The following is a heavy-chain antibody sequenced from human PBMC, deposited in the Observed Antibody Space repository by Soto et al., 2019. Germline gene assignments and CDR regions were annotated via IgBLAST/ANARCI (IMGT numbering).Heavy chain of an antibody. D-gene: IGHD2-15*01. V-gene: IGHV3-23*01. J-gene: IGHJ4*02. CDR1: GFTFSSYA. CDR3: AKGPIVVVVAAHFDY. CDR2: ISGSGGST. Sequence: PGGSLRLSCAASGFTFSSYAMSWVRQAPGKGLEWVSAISGSGGSTYYADSVKGRFTISRDNSKNTLYLQMNSLRAEDTAVYYCAKGPIVVVVAAHFDYWGQGTLVTVSS.